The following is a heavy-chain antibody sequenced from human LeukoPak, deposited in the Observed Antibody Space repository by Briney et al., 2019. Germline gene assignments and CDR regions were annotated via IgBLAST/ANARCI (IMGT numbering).Heavy chain of an antibody. CDR1: GFTYDDYA. CDR2: ISGNSGSI. CDR3: AKDLRPSRSVDAFDI. J-gene: IGHJ3*02. D-gene: IGHD1-26*01. Sequence: AGGSLRLSCAASGFTYDDYAMHWVRQAPGKDLEWVSGISGNSGSIGYADSVKGRFTISRDNAKNSLYLQMNSLRAEDTALYYCAKDLRPSRSVDAFDIWGQGTMVTVSS. V-gene: IGHV3-9*01.